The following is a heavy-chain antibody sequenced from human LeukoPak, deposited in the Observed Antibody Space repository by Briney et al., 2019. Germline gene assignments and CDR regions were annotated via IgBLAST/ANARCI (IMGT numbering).Heavy chain of an antibody. CDR3: ARDRGRFDP. D-gene: IGHD6-13*01. V-gene: IGHV1-46*01. Sequence: ASVKVSCKVSGYTFTNYYLHWVRQAPGQGLEWMGIINPSGGGTTYAQKFRGRVTMTRDTSTSTVYMELSSLRSEDTAVYYCARDRGRFDPWGQGTLVTVSS. J-gene: IGHJ5*02. CDR1: GYTFTNYY. CDR2: INPSGGGT.